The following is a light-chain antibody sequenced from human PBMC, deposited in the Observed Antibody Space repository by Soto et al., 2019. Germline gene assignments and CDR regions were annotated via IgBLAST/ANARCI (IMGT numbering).Light chain of an antibody. CDR2: DAS. J-gene: IGKJ1*01. CDR3: QQRSNWPPT. CDR1: QSVSSY. V-gene: IGKV3-11*01. Sequence: EIVLTQSPATLSLSPGERATLSCRASQSVSSYLAWYQQKPGQAPRLLIYDASNRATGIPARFSGSGSGTDFTITISSLEPEDFAFYYCQQRSNWPPTFGQGTKVEIK.